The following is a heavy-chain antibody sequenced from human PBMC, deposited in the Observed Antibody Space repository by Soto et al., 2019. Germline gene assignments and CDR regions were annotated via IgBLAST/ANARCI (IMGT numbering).Heavy chain of an antibody. CDR3: AKDSSGWDSYYFDY. CDR1: GFTFDDYA. Sequence: GGSLRLSCAASGFTFDDYAMHWVRQAPGKGLEWVSGISWNSGSIGYADSVKGRFTISRDNAKNSLYLQMNSLRAEDTALYYCAKDSSGWDSYYFDYWGQGTLVTVSS. CDR2: ISWNSGSI. J-gene: IGHJ4*02. V-gene: IGHV3-9*01. D-gene: IGHD6-19*01.